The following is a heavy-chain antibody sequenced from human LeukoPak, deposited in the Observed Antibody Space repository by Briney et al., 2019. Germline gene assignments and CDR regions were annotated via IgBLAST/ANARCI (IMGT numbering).Heavy chain of an antibody. V-gene: IGHV3-23*01. CDR2: INNEGTT. J-gene: IGHJ4*02. Sequence: GGSLRLSCATSGFTFSSYTMTWVRQAPGKGLEWVASINNEGTTSYVDSVKGRFTVSRDNSKSTLFLQMDTLRVEDTAIYYCTSQTYSGSRRFYSDQWGQGTLVTVSS. CDR1: GFTFSSYT. D-gene: IGHD1-26*01. CDR3: TSQTYSGSRRFYSDQ.